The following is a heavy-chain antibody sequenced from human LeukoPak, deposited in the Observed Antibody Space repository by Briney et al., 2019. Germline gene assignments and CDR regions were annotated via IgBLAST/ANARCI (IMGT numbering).Heavy chain of an antibody. J-gene: IGHJ4*02. CDR2: ISYDGSNK. D-gene: IGHD1-26*01. Sequence: GGSLRLSCAASGNYWMHWVRQAPGKGLEWVAVISYDGSNKYYADSVKGRFTISRDNSKNTLYLQMNSLRAKDTAVYYCAKASGSYDFDYWGQGTLVTVSS. V-gene: IGHV3-30*18. CDR3: AKASGSYDFDY. CDR1: GNYW.